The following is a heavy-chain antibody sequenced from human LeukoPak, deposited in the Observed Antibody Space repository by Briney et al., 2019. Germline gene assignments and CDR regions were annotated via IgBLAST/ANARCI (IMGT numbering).Heavy chain of an antibody. CDR2: TYYRYKWHN. CDR3: ARGHPRESYDSNDSPINYFDD. J-gene: IGHJ4*02. CDR1: GDSVSSNSAA. V-gene: IGHV6-1*01. Sequence: SQTLSLTCAIYGDSVSSNSAAWNWIRQSPSRGLEWLGRTYYRYKWHNYYAVSVKGRITIHPDTSKNLFSLQRNSVTPEDTAVYYCARGHPRESYDSNDSPINYFDDWDQGTLVTVSS. D-gene: IGHD3-22*01.